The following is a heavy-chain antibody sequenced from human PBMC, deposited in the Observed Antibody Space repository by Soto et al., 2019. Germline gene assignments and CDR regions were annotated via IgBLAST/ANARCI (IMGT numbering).Heavy chain of an antibody. Sequence: PGGSLRLSCAASGFTFSSYGMHWVRQAPGKGLEWVAVIWYDGSNKYYADSVKGRFTISRDNSKNTLYLQMNSLRAEDTAVYYCARDNSVKSLDYWGQGTLVTVSS. CDR3: ARDNSVKSLDY. CDR1: GFTFSSYG. V-gene: IGHV3-33*01. D-gene: IGHD6-19*01. CDR2: IWYDGSNK. J-gene: IGHJ4*02.